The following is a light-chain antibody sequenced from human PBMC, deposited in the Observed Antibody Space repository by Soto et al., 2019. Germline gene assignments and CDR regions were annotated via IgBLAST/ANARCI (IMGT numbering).Light chain of an antibody. CDR2: DAS. J-gene: IGKJ4*01. V-gene: IGKV1-33*01. CDR1: QDIKYY. Sequence: DIQMSQSPSSLSASIGDRVTITCQASQDIKYYLNWYQQRPGKAPELLIYDASNLEAGVPSRFSGSGSGTDFTFTISSLQPEDIATYYCQQYENVPLTFGGGTKVDI. CDR3: QQYENVPLT.